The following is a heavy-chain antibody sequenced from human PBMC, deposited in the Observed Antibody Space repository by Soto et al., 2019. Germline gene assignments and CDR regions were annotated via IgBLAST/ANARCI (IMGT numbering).Heavy chain of an antibody. Sequence: GWSLRLSCAASGFTFSSYAMSWVRQAPGKGLEWVSAISGSGGSTYYADSVKGRFTISRDNSKNTLYLQMNSLRAEDTAVYYCAKAGSGSDAFDIWGQGTMVTVSS. CDR2: ISGSGGST. D-gene: IGHD6-19*01. CDR1: GFTFSSYA. CDR3: AKAGSGSDAFDI. J-gene: IGHJ3*02. V-gene: IGHV3-23*01.